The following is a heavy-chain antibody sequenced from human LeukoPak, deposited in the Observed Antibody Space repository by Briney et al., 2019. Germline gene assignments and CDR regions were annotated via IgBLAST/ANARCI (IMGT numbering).Heavy chain of an antibody. CDR1: GGSISSSGYY. J-gene: IGHJ4*02. Sequence: SETLSLTCTASGGSISSSGYYWGWIRQPPGKGLEWIASINYSGTTYYNPSLKSRVTISEDRSKNQFSLKLSSVTAADTAVYYCARGYSSTSPRLDYWGQGTLVTVSS. CDR3: ARGYSSTSPRLDY. V-gene: IGHV4-39*07. CDR2: INYSGTT. D-gene: IGHD2-2*01.